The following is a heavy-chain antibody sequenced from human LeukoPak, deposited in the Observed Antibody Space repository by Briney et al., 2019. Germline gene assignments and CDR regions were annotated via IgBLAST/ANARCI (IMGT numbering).Heavy chain of an antibody. CDR1: GFTFSSYT. J-gene: IGHJ4*02. CDR2: ISKSSSST. Sequence: GGSLRLSCAASGFTFSSYTMTWVRQAPGKGLEWVSYISKSSSSTNYADSVKGRFSISRDNAKNSLYLQLNSLTVEDTAVYYCARVRSSGSPLDYWGQGTLVTVSS. D-gene: IGHD3-10*01. V-gene: IGHV3-21*04. CDR3: ARVRSSGSPLDY.